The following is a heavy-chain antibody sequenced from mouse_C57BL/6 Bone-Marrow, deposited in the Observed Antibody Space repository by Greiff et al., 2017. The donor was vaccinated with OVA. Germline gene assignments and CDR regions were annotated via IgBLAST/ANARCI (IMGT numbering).Heavy chain of an antibody. CDR2: ISDGGSYT. V-gene: IGHV5-4*01. CDR3: ARVPITTVDAY. J-gene: IGHJ3*01. D-gene: IGHD1-1*01. Sequence: EVHLVESGGGLVKPGGSLKLSCAASGFTFSSYAMSWVRQTPEKRLEWVATISDGGSYTYYPDNVKGRFTISRDNATNNLYLQMSHLKSEDTAMYYCARVPITTVDAYWGQGTLVTVSA. CDR1: GFTFSSYA.